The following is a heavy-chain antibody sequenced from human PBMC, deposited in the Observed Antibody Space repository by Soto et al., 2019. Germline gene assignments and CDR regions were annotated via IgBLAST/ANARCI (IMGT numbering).Heavy chain of an antibody. J-gene: IGHJ6*03. CDR1: GYSFTSYW. Sequence: ESLKISCKGSGYSFTSYWIGWVRQMPGKGLEWMGIIYPGDSDTRYSPSFQGQVTISADKSISTAYLQWSSLKASDTAMYYCARLETGYSGYDHYYYYYYMDVWGKGTTVTVSS. CDR2: IYPGDSDT. CDR3: ARLETGYSGYDHYYYYYYMDV. V-gene: IGHV5-51*01. D-gene: IGHD5-12*01.